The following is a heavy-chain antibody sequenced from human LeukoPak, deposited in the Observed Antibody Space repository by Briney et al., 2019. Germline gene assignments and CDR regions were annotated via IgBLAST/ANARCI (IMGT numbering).Heavy chain of an antibody. CDR3: AKGKRRYYYDSSGYDAFDI. CDR1: GFTFSSYG. J-gene: IGHJ3*02. Sequence: PGGSLRLSCAASGFTFSSYGMHWVRQAPGKGLERVAFIRYDGSNKYYADSVKGRFTISRDNSKNTLYLQMNSLRAEDTAVYYCAKGKRRYYYDSSGYDAFDIWGQGTMVTVSS. CDR2: IRYDGSNK. D-gene: IGHD3-22*01. V-gene: IGHV3-30*02.